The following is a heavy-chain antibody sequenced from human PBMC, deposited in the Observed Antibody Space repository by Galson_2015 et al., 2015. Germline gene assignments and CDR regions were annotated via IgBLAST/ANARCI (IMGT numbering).Heavy chain of an antibody. D-gene: IGHD3-3*01. CDR3: ARVLRFLEWSTYYNWFDP. Sequence: ETLSLTCTVSGYSISSGYYWGWIRQPPGKGLEWIGSIYHSGSTYYNPSLKSRVTISVDTSKNQFSLKLSSVTAADTAVYYCARVLRFLEWSTYYNWFDPWGQGTLVTVSS. CDR2: IYHSGST. CDR1: GYSISSGYY. J-gene: IGHJ5*02. V-gene: IGHV4-38-2*02.